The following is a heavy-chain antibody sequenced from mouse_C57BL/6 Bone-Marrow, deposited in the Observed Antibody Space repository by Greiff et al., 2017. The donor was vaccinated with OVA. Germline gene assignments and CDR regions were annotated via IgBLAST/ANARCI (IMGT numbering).Heavy chain of an antibody. CDR3: ARFYYGSSYDYDAMDY. J-gene: IGHJ4*01. CDR2: INPSSGYT. V-gene: IGHV1-4*01. D-gene: IGHD1-1*01. CDR1: GYTFTSYT. Sequence: QVQLQQSGAELARPGASVKMSCKASGYTFTSYTMHWVKQRPGQGLEWIGYINPSSGYTKYNQKFKDKATLTADKSYSTAYMQMCSLASEDAAVYYCARFYYGSSYDYDAMDYWGQGTSVTVSS.